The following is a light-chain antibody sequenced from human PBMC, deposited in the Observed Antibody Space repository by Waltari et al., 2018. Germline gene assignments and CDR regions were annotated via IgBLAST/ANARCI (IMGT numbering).Light chain of an antibody. Sequence: DIQMTQSPSTLSASVGDRVTITCRASQSISSWLAWYQQKPGKAPKLLIYKASSLEIGVPSRFSGSGSGTEFTLTISSLQPDDFATYYCQQYNSYPYTFGQGTKLEIK. J-gene: IGKJ2*01. CDR1: QSISSW. CDR2: KAS. V-gene: IGKV1-5*03. CDR3: QQYNSYPYT.